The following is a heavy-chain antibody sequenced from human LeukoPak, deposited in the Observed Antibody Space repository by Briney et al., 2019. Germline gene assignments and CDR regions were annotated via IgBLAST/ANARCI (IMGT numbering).Heavy chain of an antibody. D-gene: IGHD6-19*01. J-gene: IGHJ4*02. CDR2: INHSGST. CDR1: GGSFSGYY. V-gene: IGHV4-34*01. CDR3: ARPSGSGWKYYFDY. Sequence: SETLSLTCAVYGGSFSGYYWSWIRQPPGKGLEWIGEINHSGSTNYNPSLRSRVTISVDTSKNQFSLKLSSVTAADTAVYYCARPSGSGWKYYFDYWGQGTLVTVSS.